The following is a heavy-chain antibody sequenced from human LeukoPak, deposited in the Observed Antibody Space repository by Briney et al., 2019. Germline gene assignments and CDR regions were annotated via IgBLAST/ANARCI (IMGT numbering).Heavy chain of an antibody. CDR1: GFTFSSYG. CDR3: AKELGSSWYSYFDY. D-gene: IGHD6-13*01. J-gene: IGHJ4*02. V-gene: IGHV3-23*01. Sequence: GGSLRLSCAACGFTFSSYGMSWVRQAPGKGLEWVSAISGSGGSTYYADSVKGRCTISRDNSKNTLYLQMNSLRAEDTAVYYCAKELGSSWYSYFDYWGQGTLVTVSS. CDR2: ISGSGGST.